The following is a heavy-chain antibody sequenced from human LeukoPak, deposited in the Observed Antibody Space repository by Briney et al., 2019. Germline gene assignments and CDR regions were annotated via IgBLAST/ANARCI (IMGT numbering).Heavy chain of an antibody. CDR2: ISSSGSTI. J-gene: IGHJ5*02. CDR1: GFTFSGYW. D-gene: IGHD4-17*01. CDR3: ARDTNGDGWFDP. V-gene: IGHV3-48*03. Sequence: GGSLRLSCAASGFTFSGYWMHWVRQPPGKGLEWVSYISSSGSTIYYADSVKGRFTISRDNAKNSLYLQMNSLRAEDTSVYYCARDTNGDGWFDPWGQGTLVTVSS.